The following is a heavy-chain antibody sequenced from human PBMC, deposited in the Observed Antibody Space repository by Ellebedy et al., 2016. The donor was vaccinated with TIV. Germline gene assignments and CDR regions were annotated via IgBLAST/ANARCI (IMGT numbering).Heavy chain of an antibody. V-gene: IGHV3-74*01. Sequence: PGGSLRLSCTASGFTFSRSWMHWVRQVPEKGLMWVSRTNTDGTWTHYAGSVRGLFIMSRDNARNKLYLQMNSLRAEETAVYYCVRDPYDYNYYGWDVWGQGTTVTVSS. CDR1: GFTFSRSW. D-gene: IGHD4/OR15-4a*01. CDR3: VRDPYDYNYYGWDV. J-gene: IGHJ6*02. CDR2: TNTDGTWT.